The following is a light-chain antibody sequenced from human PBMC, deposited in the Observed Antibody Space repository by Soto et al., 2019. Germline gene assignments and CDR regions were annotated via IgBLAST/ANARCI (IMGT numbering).Light chain of an antibody. CDR3: QQYVTSPLT. J-gene: IGKJ4*01. V-gene: IGKV3-20*01. CDR1: QSVSSGY. Sequence: VLTQSPGTLSLSPGERATLSCRASQSVSSGYLAWYQQKPGQAPRLPIYGASSRATGIPDRFSGSGSGTDFTLTISGLEPEDFAVYYCQQYVTSPLTFGGGTKVDIK. CDR2: GAS.